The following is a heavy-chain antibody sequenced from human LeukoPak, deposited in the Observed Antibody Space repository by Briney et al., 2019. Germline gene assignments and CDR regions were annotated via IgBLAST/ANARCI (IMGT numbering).Heavy chain of an antibody. D-gene: IGHD6-19*01. CDR1: GFTFSSYA. V-gene: IGHV3-23*01. J-gene: IGHJ5*01. CDR2: INANSGTT. Sequence: GRSLRLSCAASGFTFSSYAMHWVRQPPGKGLEWVSTINANSGTTSYAASVRGRFTISRDNSKNTLYLQLNTLRADDTATYYCAKPISGGLAVTADWFHPWGQGTLVVVSS. CDR3: AKPISGGLAVTADWFHP.